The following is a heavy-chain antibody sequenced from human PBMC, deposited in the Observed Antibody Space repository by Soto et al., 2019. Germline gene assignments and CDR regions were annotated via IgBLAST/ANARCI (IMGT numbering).Heavy chain of an antibody. CDR1: GFTFSSYA. CDR3: ARDYYRFNSGYGFSMDV. D-gene: IGHD5-12*01. J-gene: IGHJ6*02. V-gene: IGHV3-30-3*01. Sequence: GGSLRLSCAAPGFTFSSYAMHWVRQAPGKGLEWVAVISYDGSNKYYADSVKGRFTISRDNSKNTLYLQMNSLRAEDTAVYYCARDYYRFNSGYGFSMDVWG. CDR2: ISYDGSNK.